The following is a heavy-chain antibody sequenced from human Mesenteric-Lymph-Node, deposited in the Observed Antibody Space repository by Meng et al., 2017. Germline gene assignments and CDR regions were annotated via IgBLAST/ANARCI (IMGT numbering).Heavy chain of an antibody. CDR2: IYYSGST. V-gene: IGHV4-61*01. J-gene: IGHJ4*02. D-gene: IGHD2-15*01. CDR1: GGSISSSSYY. CDR3: AREGWSCSGGSCYSGYLDY. Sequence: SETLSLTCTVSGGSISSSSYYWSWIRQPPGKGLEWIGYIYYSGSTNYNPSLKSRVTISVDTSKNQFSLKLSSVTAADTAVYYCAREGWSCSGGSCYSGYLDYWGQGTLVTVSS.